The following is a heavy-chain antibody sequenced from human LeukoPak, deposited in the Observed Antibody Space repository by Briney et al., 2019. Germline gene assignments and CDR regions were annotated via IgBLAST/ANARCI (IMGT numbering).Heavy chain of an antibody. D-gene: IGHD5-12*01. CDR3: AGQPWGYHSWFDP. V-gene: IGHV4-39*01. CDR2: IYYPGST. J-gene: IGHJ5*02. Sequence: SETLSLTCTVSGGPIINTNYYWACIRQPPGRGLEWMGGIYYPGSTYCKPSLKSRLTISIDTSNNQFFLKLTSVTAEDTAVYYCAGQPWGYHSWFDPWGQGSLVTVSS. CDR1: GGPIINTNYY.